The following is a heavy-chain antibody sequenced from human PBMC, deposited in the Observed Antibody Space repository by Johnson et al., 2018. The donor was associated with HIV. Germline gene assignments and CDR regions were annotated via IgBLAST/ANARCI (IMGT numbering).Heavy chain of an antibody. D-gene: IGHD6-19*01. V-gene: IGHV3-30-3*01. J-gene: IGHJ3*02. Sequence: QVQLVESGGGVLQPGRSLRLSCAASGFTFSSYAMHWVRQAPGKGLEWVAVISYDGSNKYYAASVKGRFTLSRDNSKNTLYLQMNSRRAEDTAVYYCARDQKSGWPQSQDAFDIWGQGTMVTVSS. CDR2: ISYDGSNK. CDR3: ARDQKSGWPQSQDAFDI. CDR1: GFTFSSYA.